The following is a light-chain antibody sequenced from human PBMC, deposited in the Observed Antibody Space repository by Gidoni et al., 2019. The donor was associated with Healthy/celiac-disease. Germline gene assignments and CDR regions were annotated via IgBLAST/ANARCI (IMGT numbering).Light chain of an antibody. CDR2: DAS. V-gene: IGKV3-11*01. CDR1: QSVRRY. CDR3: QQRSNWPPR. J-gene: IGKJ4*01. Sequence: EIVLPHSPATLALSPGERATLSCRASQSVRRYLAWYQQKPGQAPRLLIYDASNRATGIPARFSGSGSGTDFTLTISSLEPEDFAVYYCQQRSNWPPRFGGGTKVEIK.